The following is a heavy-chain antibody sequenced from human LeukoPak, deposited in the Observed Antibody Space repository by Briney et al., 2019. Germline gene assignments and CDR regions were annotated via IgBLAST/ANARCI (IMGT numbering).Heavy chain of an antibody. D-gene: IGHD4/OR15-4a*01. CDR3: ARVKGGAKDYYGMDV. CDR1: GGSISSSNW. V-gene: IGHV4-4*02. J-gene: IGHJ6*04. CDR2: IYHSGST. Sequence: PSGTLSLTCAVSGGSISSSNWWSWVRQPPGKGLEWIGEIYHSGSTNYNPSLKSRVTISVDKSKNQFSLKLSSATAADTAVYYCARVKGGAKDYYGMDVWGKGTTVTVSS.